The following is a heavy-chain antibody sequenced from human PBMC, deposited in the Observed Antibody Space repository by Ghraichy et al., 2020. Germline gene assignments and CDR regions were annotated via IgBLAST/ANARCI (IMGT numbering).Heavy chain of an antibody. V-gene: IGHV4-59*01. CDR1: GGSISSYY. CDR2: IYYSGST. J-gene: IGHJ4*02. D-gene: IGHD2-2*01. Sequence: SETLSLTCTVSGGSISSYYWSWIRQPPGKGLEWIGYIYYSGSTNYNPSLKSRVTISVDTSKNQFSLKLSSVTAADTAVYYCARVYVSCCYQYYFDYWGQGTLVTVSS. CDR3: ARVYVSCCYQYYFDY.